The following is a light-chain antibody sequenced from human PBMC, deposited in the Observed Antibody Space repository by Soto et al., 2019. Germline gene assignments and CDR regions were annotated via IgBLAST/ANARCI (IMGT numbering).Light chain of an antibody. CDR1: QSVSTY. V-gene: IGKV3-11*01. Sequence: EIVLTQSPATLSLSPGERATLSCRASQSVSTYLAWYQQKPGQAPRLLIYDASSRATGIPARFSGSGSGTEFTLTISSLEPEDFALYYGQQRSNWPVTFGQGTRVEIK. J-gene: IGKJ1*01. CDR3: QQRSNWPVT. CDR2: DAS.